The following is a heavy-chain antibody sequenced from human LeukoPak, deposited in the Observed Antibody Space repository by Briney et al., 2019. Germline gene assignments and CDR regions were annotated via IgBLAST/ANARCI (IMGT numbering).Heavy chain of an antibody. CDR2: IKQDGTEK. D-gene: IGHD2-2*01. Sequence: GGSLRLSCAASGFSFSNYWMSWVRQAPGKGLEWVANIKQDGTEKYYVDSVKGRFTISRDNAKNSLYLQMDSLRAEDTAVYYCARGRVVVVPSVRWDYWGQGALVTVSS. V-gene: IGHV3-7*01. J-gene: IGHJ4*02. CDR3: ARGRVVVVPSVRWDY. CDR1: GFSFSNYW.